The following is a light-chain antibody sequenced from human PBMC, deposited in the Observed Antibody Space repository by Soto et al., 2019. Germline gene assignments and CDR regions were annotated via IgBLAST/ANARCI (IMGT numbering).Light chain of an antibody. J-gene: IGLJ3*02. V-gene: IGLV1-40*01. CDR3: QSYDSRLSGPV. Sequence: QSVLTQSPSVSGAPGQRVTISCTGSSSNVGAHYDVHWYQHLPGTAPKLLIYRNTNRPSGVPDRFSGAKSGTSASLAITGLQDEDEADYYCQSYDSRLSGPVFGGGTKLTVL. CDR1: SSNVGAHYD. CDR2: RNT.